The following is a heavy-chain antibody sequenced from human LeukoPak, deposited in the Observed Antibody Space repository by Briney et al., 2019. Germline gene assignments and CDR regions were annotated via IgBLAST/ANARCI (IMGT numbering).Heavy chain of an antibody. CDR2: INPNSGGT. CDR3: ARGYPAYFDY. D-gene: IGHD3-16*02. V-gene: IGHV1-2*04. CDR1: GYTFTGYS. Sequence: ASVKVSCKASGYTFTGYSMHWVRQAPGQGLEWLGWINPNSGGTNYAQKFQGWVTMTRDTSISTAYMELSRLRSDDTAVYYCARGYPAYFDYWGQGTLVTVSS. J-gene: IGHJ4*02.